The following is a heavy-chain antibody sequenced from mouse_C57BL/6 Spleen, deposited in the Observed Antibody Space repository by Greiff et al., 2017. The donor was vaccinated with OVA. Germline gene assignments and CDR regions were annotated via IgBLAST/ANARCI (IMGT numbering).Heavy chain of an antibody. V-gene: IGHV1-53*01. D-gene: IGHD1-1*01. J-gene: IGHJ3*01. CDR1: GYTFTSYW. CDR3: ARSGSHYYGSSSFAY. CDR2: INPSNGGT. Sequence: QVQLQQPGTELVKPGASVKLSCKASGYTFTSYWMHWVKQRPGQGLEWIGNINPSNGGTNYNEKFKSKATLTVDKSSSTAYMQLSSLTSEDSAVYYCARSGSHYYGSSSFAYWGQGTLVTVSA.